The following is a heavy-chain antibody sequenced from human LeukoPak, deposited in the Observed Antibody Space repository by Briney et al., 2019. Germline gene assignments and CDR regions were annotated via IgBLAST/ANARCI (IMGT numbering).Heavy chain of an antibody. CDR3: ARDVYNWNSGPFDY. CDR2: INAGNGNT. Sequence: ASVKASCKASGYTFTSYAMHWVRQAPGQRLEWMGWINAGNGNTKYPQKFQGRVTITRDTSASTAYMELSSLRSEDTAVYYCARDVYNWNSGPFDYWGQGTLVTVSS. J-gene: IGHJ4*02. D-gene: IGHD1-7*01. V-gene: IGHV1-3*01. CDR1: GYTFTSYA.